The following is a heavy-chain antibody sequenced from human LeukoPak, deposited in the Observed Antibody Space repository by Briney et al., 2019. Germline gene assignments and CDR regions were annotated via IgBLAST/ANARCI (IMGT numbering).Heavy chain of an antibody. CDR2: IGNTET. J-gene: IGHJ4*02. V-gene: IGHV3-23*01. CDR3: AKDWIQFNRVFDCFDS. D-gene: IGHD5-18*01. CDR1: GFPFETNA. Sequence: GGSLRLSCATSGFPFETNAMSWVRQAPGKGLEWVATIGNTETFYADSVTGRFTISRDDSKNTVNLQMNRLRVEDTAIYYCAKDWIQFNRVFDCFDSWGQGTLATVSS.